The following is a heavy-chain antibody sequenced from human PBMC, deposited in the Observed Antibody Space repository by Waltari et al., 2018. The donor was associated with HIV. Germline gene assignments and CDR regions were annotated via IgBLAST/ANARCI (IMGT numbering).Heavy chain of an antibody. V-gene: IGHV3-21*01. CDR1: GFTFNSYS. CDR2: MSSSGTFT. Sequence: EVQLVESGGGPVKPGGSLRLSCRASGFTFNSYSLNWVRQAPGKGLEWSSSMSSSGTFTHYADSVKDRFTISRDNANKSVYLQMNSLRAEDTAVYYCARDSRDNSWSLNFFDPWGQGTLFTVSS. J-gene: IGHJ5*02. CDR3: ARDSRDNSWSLNFFDP. D-gene: IGHD6-13*01.